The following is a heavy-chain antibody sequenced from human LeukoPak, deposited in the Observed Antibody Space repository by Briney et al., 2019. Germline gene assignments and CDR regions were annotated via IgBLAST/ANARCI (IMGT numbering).Heavy chain of an antibody. J-gene: IGHJ4*02. CDR2: IYYSGST. CDR1: GGSISSYY. D-gene: IGHD3-10*01. Sequence: PSETLSLTCTVSGGSISSYYWSWIRQPPGKGLEWIGYIYYSGSTNYNPSLKSRVTISVDTSKNQFSLKLSSVTAADTAVYYCARSGRGFGELLYAYWGQGTLVTVSS. CDR3: ARSGRGFGELLYAY. V-gene: IGHV4-59*01.